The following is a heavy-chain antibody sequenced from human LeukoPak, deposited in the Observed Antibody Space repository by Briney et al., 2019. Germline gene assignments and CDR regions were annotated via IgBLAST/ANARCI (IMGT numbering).Heavy chain of an antibody. Sequence: GGSLRLSCAASGFTFSSYAMHWVRQAPGKGLEWVAVISYDGSNKYYADSVKGRFTISRDNSKNTLYLRMNSLRAEDTAVYYCARDEVVVAGTGVDYWGQGTLVTVSS. CDR2: ISYDGSNK. J-gene: IGHJ4*02. D-gene: IGHD2-15*01. CDR1: GFTFSSYA. CDR3: ARDEVVVAGTGVDY. V-gene: IGHV3-30-3*01.